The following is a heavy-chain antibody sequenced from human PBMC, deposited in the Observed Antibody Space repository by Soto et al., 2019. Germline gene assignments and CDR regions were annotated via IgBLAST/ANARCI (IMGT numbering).Heavy chain of an antibody. CDR1: GGTFSSYA. CDR2: IIPIFGTA. D-gene: IGHD2-2*01. CDR3: ARASVPAALGSLFDI. V-gene: IGHV1-69*13. J-gene: IGHJ3*02. Sequence: GASVKVSCKASGGTFSSYAISWVRQAPGQGLEWMGGIIPIFGTANYAQKFQGRVTITADESTSTAYMELSSLRSEDTAGYYCARASVPAALGSLFDIWGQGTMVTV.